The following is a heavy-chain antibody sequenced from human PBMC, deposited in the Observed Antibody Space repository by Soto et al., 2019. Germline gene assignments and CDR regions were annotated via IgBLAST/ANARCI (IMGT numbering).Heavy chain of an antibody. D-gene: IGHD4-4*01. CDR3: ARGPDHSKVGY. J-gene: IGHJ4*02. CDR1: DGSVTGYC. Sequence: QVQLQESGPGLVKPSETLPLTCSVSDGSVTGYCWSWIRQPPGKGLEWIGCIDYNGRAHYNPSLTSRVTMSLDTSNNHVSLKLSSVTTTDTAVYYCARGPDHSKVGYWGQGTLVTVSS. V-gene: IGHV4-59*02. CDR2: IDYNGRA.